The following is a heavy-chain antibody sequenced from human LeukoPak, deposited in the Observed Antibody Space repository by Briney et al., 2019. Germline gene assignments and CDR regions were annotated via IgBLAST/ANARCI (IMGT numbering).Heavy chain of an antibody. CDR2: ISSSSIYT. D-gene: IGHD3-10*01. Sequence: GGSLRLSCAASGFTFSSYSMNWVRQAPGKGLEWVACISSSSIYTYYEESVKGRFTISRDNAKNSLYLQMNSLRAEDTAVYYCLSMVRGVHDAFDIWGQGTMVTVSS. J-gene: IGHJ3*02. CDR3: LSMVRGVHDAFDI. CDR1: GFTFSSYS. V-gene: IGHV3-21*04.